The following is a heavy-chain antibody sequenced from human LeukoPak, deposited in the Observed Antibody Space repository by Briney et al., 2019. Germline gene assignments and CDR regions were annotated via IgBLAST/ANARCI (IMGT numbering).Heavy chain of an antibody. CDR2: IWYDGSNK. V-gene: IGHV3-33*01. D-gene: IGHD6-13*01. J-gene: IGHJ5*02. CDR1: GFTFSSYG. CDR3: ARSKGIAAAISNWFDP. Sequence: GGSLRLSCAASGFTFSSYGMHWVRQAPGKGLEWVAVIWYDGSNKYYADSVKGRFTISRDNSKNTLYLQMNSLRAEDTAVYYCARSKGIAAAISNWFDPWGQGTLFTVSS.